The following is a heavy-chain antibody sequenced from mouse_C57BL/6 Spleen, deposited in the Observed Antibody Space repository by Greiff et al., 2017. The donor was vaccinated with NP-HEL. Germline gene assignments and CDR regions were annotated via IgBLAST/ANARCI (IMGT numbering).Heavy chain of an antibody. D-gene: IGHD1-1*01. V-gene: IGHV5-17*01. J-gene: IGHJ3*01. CDR2: ISSGSSTI. CDR3: ARRIYYGSSYKGWFAY. Sequence: EVKLVESGGGLVKPGGSLKLSCAASGFTFSDYGMHWVRQAPEKGLEWVANISSGSSTIYYADTVKGRFTISRDNAKNTMSLQMTSLSSEDTAMYYCARRIYYGSSYKGWFAYWGQGTLVTVSA. CDR1: GFTFSDYG.